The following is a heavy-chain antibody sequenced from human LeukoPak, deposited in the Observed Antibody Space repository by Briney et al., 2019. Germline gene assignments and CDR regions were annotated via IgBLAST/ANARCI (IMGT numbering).Heavy chain of an antibody. V-gene: IGHV4-59*01. CDR3: ARDTSGYSFLDY. D-gene: IGHD3-22*01. J-gene: IGHJ4*02. Sequence: SETLSLTCTVSGGSISSYYWSWIRQPPGKGLEWIGYISYSGSTNYNPSLKSRVTISVDTSKNQFSLKLSSVTAADTAVYYCARDTSGYSFLDYWGQGTLVTVSS. CDR2: ISYSGST. CDR1: GGSISSYY.